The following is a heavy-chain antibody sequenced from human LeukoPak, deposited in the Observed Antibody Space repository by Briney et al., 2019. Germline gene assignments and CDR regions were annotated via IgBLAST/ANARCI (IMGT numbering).Heavy chain of an antibody. CDR3: ARDRSSGWYNYYYYYMDV. D-gene: IGHD6-19*01. CDR2: INPNSGGT. J-gene: IGHJ6*03. Sequence: GASVKVSCKASGYTFTGYYMHWVRQAPGQGLEWMGWINPNSGGTNYAQKFQSRVTMTRDTSISTAYMELSRLRSDDTAVYYCARDRSSGWYNYYYYYMDVWGKGTTVTVSS. V-gene: IGHV1-2*02. CDR1: GYTFTGYY.